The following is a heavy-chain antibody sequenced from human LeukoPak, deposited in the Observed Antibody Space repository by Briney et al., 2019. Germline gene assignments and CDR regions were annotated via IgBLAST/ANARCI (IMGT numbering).Heavy chain of an antibody. CDR1: GYTFISYD. Sequence: EASVKVSCKASGYTFISYDINWVRQANGQGLEWMGWMNPNSGNTGYAQKFQGRVTMTRNTSITTAYMEVSSLRSEDTAVYYCARSPAYNYVWGSSYYFDYWGQGTLVTVSS. V-gene: IGHV1-8*01. CDR3: ARSPAYNYVWGSSYYFDY. D-gene: IGHD3-16*01. J-gene: IGHJ4*02. CDR2: MNPNSGNT.